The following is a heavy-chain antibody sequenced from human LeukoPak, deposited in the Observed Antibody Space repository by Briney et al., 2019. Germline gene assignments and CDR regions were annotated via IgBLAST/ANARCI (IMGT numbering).Heavy chain of an antibody. J-gene: IGHJ4*02. D-gene: IGHD6-13*01. CDR2: IKQDGSEK. V-gene: IGHV3-7*03. CDR1: GFTFSSYW. CDR3: ARGLRYGYSSSWYFDY. Sequence: GGSLRLSCAASGFTFSSYWMSWVRQAPGKGLEWVANIKQDGSEKYYVDSVKGRFTISRDNAKNSLYLQMNSLRAEDTAVYYCARGLRYGYSSSWYFDYWGQGTLVTVSS.